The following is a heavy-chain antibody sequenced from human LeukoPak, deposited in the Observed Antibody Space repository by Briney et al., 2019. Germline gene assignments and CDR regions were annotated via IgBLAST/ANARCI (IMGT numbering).Heavy chain of an antibody. V-gene: IGHV3-43*02. J-gene: IGHJ6*03. CDR1: GFTFDDYA. D-gene: IGHD2-2*01. CDR3: AKDGRCSTTNCYGYMDV. CDR2: ISGYGGGT. Sequence: PGGSLRLSCAASGFTFDDYAMHWVRQAPGKGLEWVSLISGYGGGTSSADSLKGRFTISRDNSKNSLYLQMNSLTTDDTALYYCAKDGRCSTTNCYGYMDVWGKGTTVTVSS.